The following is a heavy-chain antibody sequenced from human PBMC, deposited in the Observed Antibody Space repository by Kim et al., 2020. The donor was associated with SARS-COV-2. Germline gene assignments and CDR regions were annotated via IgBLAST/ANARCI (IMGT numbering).Heavy chain of an antibody. CDR3: ARGSHDFWSGYYRY. D-gene: IGHD3-3*01. CDR1: GGSFSGYY. J-gene: IGHJ4*02. CDR2: INHSGST. Sequence: SETLSLTCAVYGGSFSGYYWSWIRQPPGKGLEWIGEINHSGSTNYNPSLKSRVTISVDTSKNQFSLKLSSVTAADTAVYYCARGSHDFWSGYYRYWGQGTLVTVSS. V-gene: IGHV4-34*01.